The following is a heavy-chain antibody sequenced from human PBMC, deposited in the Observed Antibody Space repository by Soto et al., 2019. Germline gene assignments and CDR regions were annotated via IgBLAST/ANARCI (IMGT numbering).Heavy chain of an antibody. D-gene: IGHD2-21*02. Sequence: WASVKVSCKASGYTFTSYDINWVRQATGQGLEWMGWMNPNSGNTGYAQKFQGRVTMTRNTSISTAYMELSSLRSEDTAVYYCASAMKYCGGDCYSYYYYGMDVWGQGTTVTVSS. J-gene: IGHJ6*02. CDR1: GYTFTSYD. V-gene: IGHV1-8*01. CDR2: MNPNSGNT. CDR3: ASAMKYCGGDCYSYYYYGMDV.